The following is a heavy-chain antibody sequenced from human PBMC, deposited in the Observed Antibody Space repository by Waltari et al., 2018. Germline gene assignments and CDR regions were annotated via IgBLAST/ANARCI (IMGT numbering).Heavy chain of an antibody. Sequence: QVQLVQSGAEVKKPGASVKVSCRVSGYSLTESALHWVRQAPGKGLVWLGGFDPEYGEAVYAQEFQGRVTMTEDTSKDTAYMELSSLTYEDTAVYYCTRDRVGYCSGGTCYSRWFDPWGQGTLVTVSS. CDR1: GYSLTESA. V-gene: IGHV1-24*01. J-gene: IGHJ5*02. D-gene: IGHD2-15*01. CDR2: FDPEYGEA. CDR3: TRDRVGYCSGGTCYSRWFDP.